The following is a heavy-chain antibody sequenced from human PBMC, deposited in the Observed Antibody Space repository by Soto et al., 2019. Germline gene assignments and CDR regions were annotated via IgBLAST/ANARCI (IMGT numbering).Heavy chain of an antibody. D-gene: IGHD3-10*01. J-gene: IGHJ4*02. Sequence: QVQLQESGPGLVKPSQTLSLTCTVSGDSISSGGYYWNWIRQHPGKCLEWIGYIYYSGSTYYNPSLKSRLTISVDTSKSHFSLNLSSVTAADTAVYYCARGAITMVRGVDYFDYWGQGTLVTVSS. CDR1: GDSISSGGYY. V-gene: IGHV4-31*03. CDR3: ARGAITMVRGVDYFDY. CDR2: IYYSGST.